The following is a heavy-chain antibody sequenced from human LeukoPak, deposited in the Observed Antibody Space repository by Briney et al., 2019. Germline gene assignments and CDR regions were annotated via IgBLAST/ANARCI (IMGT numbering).Heavy chain of an antibody. CDR1: GYTFTSYY. Sequence: ASVKLSCKASGYTFTSYYMHWVRQAPGQGLEWMGIINPSGGSTSYAQKFQGRVTMTRDTSTSTVYMELSSLRSEDTAVYYCARDPRSTSSYYYYMDVWGKGTTVTVSS. CDR2: INPSGGST. J-gene: IGHJ6*03. D-gene: IGHD2-2*01. V-gene: IGHV1-46*01. CDR3: ARDPRSTSSYYYYMDV.